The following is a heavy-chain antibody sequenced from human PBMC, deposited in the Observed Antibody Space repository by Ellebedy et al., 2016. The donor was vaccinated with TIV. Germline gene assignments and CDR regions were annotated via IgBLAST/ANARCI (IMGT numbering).Heavy chain of an antibody. V-gene: IGHV3-33*01. J-gene: IGHJ4*02. Sequence: PGGSLRLSCAASGFTFSRSGMHWVRQAPDKGLEWVAVIWYDGSIKYLADSVKGRFTISRDNFNNTLYLQMNSLRAEDTAVYWCASWDFDDWGQGTLVTVSS. CDR3: ASWDFDD. CDR2: IWYDGSIK. CDR1: GFTFSRSG. D-gene: IGHD7-27*01.